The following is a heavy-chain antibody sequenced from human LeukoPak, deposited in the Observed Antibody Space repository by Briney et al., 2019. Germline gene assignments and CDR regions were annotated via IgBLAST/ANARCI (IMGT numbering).Heavy chain of an antibody. CDR2: INPNSGGT. J-gene: IGHJ3*02. CDR1: GYTFTGYY. Sequence: ASVKVSCKASGYTFTGYYMHWVRQAPGQGLEWMGWINPNSGGTNYAQKFQGRVTMTRDTSTSTAYMELSGLRSDDTAVYYCARDFFKHYGYYAFDIWGQGTMVTVSS. CDR3: ARDFFKHYGYYAFDI. D-gene: IGHD4-17*01. V-gene: IGHV1-2*02.